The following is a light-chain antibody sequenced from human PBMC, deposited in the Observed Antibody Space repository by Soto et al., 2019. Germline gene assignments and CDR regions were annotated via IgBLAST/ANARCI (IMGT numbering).Light chain of an antibody. CDR1: QSVLESSNNKNY. CDR3: QQLYSLPFT. CDR2: WAS. V-gene: IGKV4-1*01. Sequence: DIVMTQSPDSLAVSLGERATINCKSSQSVLESSNNKNYFGWYQQKPGQPPKLIIYWASTRESGVPDRFSGSGSGRDFTLTISVLHAEDVAVYYWQQLYSLPFTFGQGTKLEVK. J-gene: IGKJ2*01.